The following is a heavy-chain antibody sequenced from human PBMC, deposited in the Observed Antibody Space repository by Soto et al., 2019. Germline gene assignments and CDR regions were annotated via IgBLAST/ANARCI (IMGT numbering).Heavy chain of an antibody. CDR2: IKSKTDGGTT. CDR3: TTGVTMVRGVITSDDY. CDR1: GFTFSNAW. J-gene: IGHJ4*02. Sequence: WGSLRLSCSASGFTFSNAWMSWVRQAPGKGLEWVGRIKSKTDGGTTDYAAPVKGRFTISRDDSKNTLYLQMNSLKTEDTAVYYCTTGVTMVRGVITSDDYWGQGTLVTVSS. V-gene: IGHV3-15*01. D-gene: IGHD3-10*01.